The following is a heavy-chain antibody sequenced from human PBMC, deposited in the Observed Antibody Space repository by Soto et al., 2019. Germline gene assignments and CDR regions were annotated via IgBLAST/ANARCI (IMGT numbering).Heavy chain of an antibody. J-gene: IGHJ4*02. CDR2: IKYDGGIT. CDR1: GFTFSSYW. CDR3: ARDLDTTSSPFYFDY. Sequence: GGSLRLSCAASGFTFSSYWMHWVRQAPGKGLVWVSRIKYDGGITNYADSVKGRFTISRDNAKNTLFLQLNSLRAEDTALYYCARDLDTTSSPFYFDYWGQGIMVTVSS. D-gene: IGHD6-6*01. V-gene: IGHV3-74*01.